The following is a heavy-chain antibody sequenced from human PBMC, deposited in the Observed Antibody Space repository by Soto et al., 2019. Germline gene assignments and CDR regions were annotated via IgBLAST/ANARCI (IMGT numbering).Heavy chain of an antibody. Sequence: QVQLVQSGAEVTKPGASVKVSCKASGYIFTAYSMHWVRQAPGQGLEWMGVVNPSGGSTNYAQKSQGRITMTRDTSTSTVYMDLSSLTSQDTAVYYCAREENCSDGICYSEYFQRWGQGTLVSVSS. CDR3: AREENCSDGICYSEYFQR. J-gene: IGHJ1*01. V-gene: IGHV1-46*01. CDR2: VNPSGGST. D-gene: IGHD2-15*01. CDR1: GYIFTAYS.